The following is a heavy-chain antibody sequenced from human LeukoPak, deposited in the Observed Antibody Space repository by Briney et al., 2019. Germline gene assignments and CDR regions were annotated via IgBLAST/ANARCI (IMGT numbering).Heavy chain of an antibody. CDR3: ARDLRFLEWLGDLDY. CDR2: INPNSGDT. D-gene: IGHD3-3*01. V-gene: IGHV1-2*02. J-gene: IGHJ4*02. Sequence: ASVKVSCKASGYTFTSYDINWVRQATGQGLEWMGWINPNSGDTNYAQKFQGRVTMTRDTSITTAYMELSRLRSDDTAIYYCARDLRFLEWLGDLDYWGQGTLVTVSS. CDR1: GYTFTSYD.